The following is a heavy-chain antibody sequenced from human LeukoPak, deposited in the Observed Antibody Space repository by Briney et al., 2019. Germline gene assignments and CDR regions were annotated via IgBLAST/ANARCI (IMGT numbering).Heavy chain of an antibody. CDR1: GYSFTSYW. D-gene: IGHD3-22*01. CDR3: ARSYYYDSSGYPRSYWYFDL. CDR2: VYPGDSDT. V-gene: IGHV5-51*01. Sequence: GESLKISCKGSGYSFTSYWIGWVRQMPGKGLEWMGIVYPGDSDTRYSPSFQGQVTISADKSISTAYLQWSSLKASDTAMYYCARSYYYDSSGYPRSYWYFDLWGRGTLVTVSS. J-gene: IGHJ2*01.